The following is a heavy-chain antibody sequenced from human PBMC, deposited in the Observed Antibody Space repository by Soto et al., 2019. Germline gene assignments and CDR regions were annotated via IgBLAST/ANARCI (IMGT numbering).Heavy chain of an antibody. CDR3: ARAGASGSFLFDP. CDR1: GGSISSYY. Sequence: SETLSLTCTVSGGSISSYYWSWIRQPPGKGLEWIGYIYYSGSTNYNPSLKSRVTISVDTSKNQFSLKLSSVTAADTAVYYCARAGASGSFLFDPWGQGTLVT. J-gene: IGHJ5*02. CDR2: IYYSGST. D-gene: IGHD2-15*01. V-gene: IGHV4-59*01.